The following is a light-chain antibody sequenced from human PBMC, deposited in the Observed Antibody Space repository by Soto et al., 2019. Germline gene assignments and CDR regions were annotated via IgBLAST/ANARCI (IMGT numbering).Light chain of an antibody. V-gene: IGKV3-11*01. CDR2: DAS. J-gene: IGKJ1*01. CDR3: QKYDSAPRT. Sequence: EIFLTQSPDTLSLSPGERATLSCRASQSVTNYIAWYQQRPGQAPRLLIYDASNRATGVPARFSGSGSGTDFTLTISDLEPADFGLYYCQKYDSAPRTFGQGTKV. CDR1: QSVTNY.